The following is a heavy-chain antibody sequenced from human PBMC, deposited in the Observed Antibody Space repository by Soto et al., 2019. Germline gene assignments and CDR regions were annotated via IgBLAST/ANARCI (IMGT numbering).Heavy chain of an antibody. CDR3: AREAGRGITIFGVVMSTNGMDV. CDR1: GYTFIGYY. CDR2: INPNRGGT. J-gene: IGHJ6*02. Sequence: ASLKVSCKASGYTFIGYYIHWVRQAPGQGLEWMGWINPNRGGTNYAQKFQGRVTMTRDTSNSTAYMELSRLRSDDTAVYYCAREAGRGITIFGVVMSTNGMDVWGQGTTVTVSS. V-gene: IGHV1-2*02. D-gene: IGHD3-3*01.